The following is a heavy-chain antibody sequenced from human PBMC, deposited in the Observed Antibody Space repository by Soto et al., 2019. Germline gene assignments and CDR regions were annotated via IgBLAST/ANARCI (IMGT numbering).Heavy chain of an antibody. CDR3: ARVEVTTGLPFDY. D-gene: IGHD4-17*01. CDR2: IYYSGTT. J-gene: IGHJ4*02. V-gene: IGHV4-30-4*01. CDR1: NGSISSGDYY. Sequence: QVQLQESGPGLVKPSQTLSLTCTVSNGSISSGDYYWNWIRQPPRKGLEWIGYIYYSGTTYYNPSLKSRVTISVDTSKNQFSLRLSSVTASDTAVYYCARVEVTTGLPFDYWGQGTLVTVSS.